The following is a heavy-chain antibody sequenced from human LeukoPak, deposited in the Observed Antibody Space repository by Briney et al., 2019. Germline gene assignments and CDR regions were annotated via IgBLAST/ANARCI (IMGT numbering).Heavy chain of an antibody. CDR2: ISVSGGST. J-gene: IGHJ4*02. CDR3: AKSNYFDSGGYYFFDY. V-gene: IGHV3-23*01. CDR1: GFTFSKYA. Sequence: PGGSLRLSCAASGFTFSKYAMTWVRQAPGKGLEWVSGISVSGGSTNYADSVKGRYTISRDNSKNTLYLQMNSLRAEDTAVCYCAKSNYFDSGGYYFFDYWGQGTLVTVSS. D-gene: IGHD3-22*01.